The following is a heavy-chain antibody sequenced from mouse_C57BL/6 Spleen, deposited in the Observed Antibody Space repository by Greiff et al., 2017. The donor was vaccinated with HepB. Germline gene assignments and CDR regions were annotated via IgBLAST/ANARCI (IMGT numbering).Heavy chain of an antibody. CDR3: SRVELTVPMFAY. CDR2: INPSNGGT. J-gene: IGHJ3*01. V-gene: IGHV1-53*01. Sequence: VQLQQSGTDLVKPGASVKMSCKASGYTFTGYWMHWVKQRPGQGLEWIGNINPSNGGTNYNEKFKSKATLTVDKSSSTAYMQLSSLTAEDSAVYYCSRVELTVPMFAYWGQGTLVTVSA. CDR1: GYTFTGYW. D-gene: IGHD4-1*01.